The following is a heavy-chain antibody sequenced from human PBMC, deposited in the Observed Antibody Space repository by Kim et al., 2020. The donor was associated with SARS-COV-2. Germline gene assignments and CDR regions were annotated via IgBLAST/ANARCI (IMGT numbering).Heavy chain of an antibody. CDR2: IIPIFGTA. V-gene: IGHV1-69*13. CDR1: GGTFSSYA. J-gene: IGHJ6*02. D-gene: IGHD3-3*01. CDR3: ARTSWGGSYYYYGMDV. Sequence: SVKVSCKASGGTFSSYAISWVRQAPGQGLEWMGGIIPIFGTANYAQKFQGRVTITADESTSTAYMELSSLRSEDTAVYYCARTSWGGSYYYYGMDVWCQGTTVTVSS.